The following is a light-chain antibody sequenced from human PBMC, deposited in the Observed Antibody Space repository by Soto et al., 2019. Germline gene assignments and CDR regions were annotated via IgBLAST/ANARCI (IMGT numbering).Light chain of an antibody. CDR3: QQYGSSPLT. Sequence: EIVLSQSPGTLSLSPGERATISCRASQSLSNTYLAWYQQKPGQAPRLLIYSASNSATGIPDRFSGSGSGTDFTLTISRLEPEDFAVYYCQQYGSSPLTFGGGTKVDIK. J-gene: IGKJ4*01. CDR2: SAS. CDR1: QSLSNTY. V-gene: IGKV3-20*01.